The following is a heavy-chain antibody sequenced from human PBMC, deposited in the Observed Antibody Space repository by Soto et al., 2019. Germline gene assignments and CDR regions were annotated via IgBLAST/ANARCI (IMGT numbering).Heavy chain of an antibody. CDR3: TRDPNDSSAYYHHYYYSIDV. D-gene: IGHD3-22*01. CDR1: GYTFTSYG. CDR2: INAGNGNT. V-gene: IGHV1-3*01. J-gene: IGHJ6*02. Sequence: QIQLMQSGAEVKKPGASVKVSCKATGYTFTSYGIHWVRQAPGQRLEWTGWINAGNGNTKYSEKFQGRVTITRDTSGSTAYMELSSLSSEDTAINCCTRDPNDSSAYYHHYYYSIDVWGQGTKVAVSS.